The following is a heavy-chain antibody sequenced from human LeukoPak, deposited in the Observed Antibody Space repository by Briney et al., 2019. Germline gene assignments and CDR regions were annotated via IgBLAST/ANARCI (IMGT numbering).Heavy chain of an antibody. D-gene: IGHD6-6*01. CDR2: INPNSGGT. J-gene: IGHJ4*02. CDR1: GYTFTGYY. Sequence: ASVKVSCKASGYTFTGYYMHWVRRAPGQGLEWMGWINPNSGGTNYAQNFQGRVTMTRNMSISTAYMDLSSLTSDDTAVYYCARDTMAYSSASYYFDYWGQGTLVTVSS. V-gene: IGHV1-2*02. CDR3: ARDTMAYSSASYYFDY.